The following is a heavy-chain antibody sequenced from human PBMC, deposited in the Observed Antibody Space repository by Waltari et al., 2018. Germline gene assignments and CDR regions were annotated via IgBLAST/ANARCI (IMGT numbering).Heavy chain of an antibody. D-gene: IGHD4-4*01. J-gene: IGHJ4*02. CDR1: DDSINTYY. CDR3: ARDTYSNYLYYFDS. V-gene: IGHV4-4*07. CDR2: IHSSGST. Sequence: QVQLQESGPGLVKPSETLSLTCTVSDDSINTYYWSWIRQPAGKGLEWIGRIHSSGSTNLIPSLKSRVTMSIDTPNYQFSLKLSSVTAADAAVYYCARDTYSNYLYYFDSWGQGTLVTVSS.